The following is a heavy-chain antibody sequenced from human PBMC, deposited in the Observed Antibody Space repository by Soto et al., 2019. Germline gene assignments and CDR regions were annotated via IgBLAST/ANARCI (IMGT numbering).Heavy chain of an antibody. J-gene: IGHJ5*02. CDR1: GGSISSGGYY. D-gene: IGHD3-3*01. CDR3: ARGLDDFWSGYPESMVNWFDP. CDR2: IYYSGST. Sequence: PSETLSLTCTVSGGSISSGGYYRSRIRQHPGKGLEWIGYIYYSGSTYYNPSLKSRVTISVDTSKNQFSLKLSSVAAADTAVYYCARGLDDFWSGYPESMVNWFDPWGQGTLVTVSS. V-gene: IGHV4-31*03.